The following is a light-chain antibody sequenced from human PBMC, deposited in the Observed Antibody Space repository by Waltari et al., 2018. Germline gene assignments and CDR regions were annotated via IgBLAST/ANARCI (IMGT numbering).Light chain of an antibody. J-gene: IGKJ3*01. CDR3: QQYNINSPFA. CDR1: QSISNW. V-gene: IGKV1-5*03. Sequence: DIQMTQSPSTLSASVGDRVSITFRASQSISNWLAWYQQKPGKAPKLLIYKASNLENGVPSSFSGSGFGTEFTLTINSLQPDDFATYYCQQYNINSPFAFGPGTKVDIK. CDR2: KAS.